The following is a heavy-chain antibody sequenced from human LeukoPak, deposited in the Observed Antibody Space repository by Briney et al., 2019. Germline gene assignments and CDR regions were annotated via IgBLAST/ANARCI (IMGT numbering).Heavy chain of an antibody. V-gene: IGHV5-51*01. J-gene: IGHJ4*02. D-gene: IGHD6-13*01. Sequence: GESLKISCEASGYTFTNYWIGWVRQMPGKGLEWVGIIYPADSDTRYSPSFQGQVTIAADKSINTAYLQWSSLKASGTARYYCARRAAGLDYWGQGTLVTVSS. CDR3: ARRAAGLDY. CDR2: IYPADSDT. CDR1: GYTFTNYW.